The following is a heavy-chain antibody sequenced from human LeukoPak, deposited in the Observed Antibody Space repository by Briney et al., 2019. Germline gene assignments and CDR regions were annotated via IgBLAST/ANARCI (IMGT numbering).Heavy chain of an antibody. V-gene: IGHV4-30-4*01. CDR2: IYYSGST. J-gene: IGHJ4*02. Sequence: SENLSLNCTVSGGSINSGDYYWRWIRQPLGKGLEWIGYIYYSGSTYYNPSLKSRVTISVDTSKNQFSLKLSSVTAADTAVYYCARAGSGTMVRGVIILFDYWGQGTLVTVSS. CDR1: GGSINSGDYY. CDR3: ARAGSGTMVRGVIILFDY. D-gene: IGHD3-10*01.